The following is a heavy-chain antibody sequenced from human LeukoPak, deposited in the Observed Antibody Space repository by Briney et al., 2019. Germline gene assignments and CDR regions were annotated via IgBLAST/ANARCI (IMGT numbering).Heavy chain of an antibody. CDR3: VVTTRSMSCDF. CDR1: GFTFSTYY. CDR2: IDQDGSGR. V-gene: IGHV3-7*05. Sequence: GGSLRLSCAASGFTFSTYYMFWVRQAPGQGLEWVASIDQDGSGRDYVDSVKGRFTISRDNAKNSLYLQLSSLSAEDTAVYYCVVTTRSMSCDFWGQGTLVSVSS. D-gene: IGHD3-22*01. J-gene: IGHJ4*02.